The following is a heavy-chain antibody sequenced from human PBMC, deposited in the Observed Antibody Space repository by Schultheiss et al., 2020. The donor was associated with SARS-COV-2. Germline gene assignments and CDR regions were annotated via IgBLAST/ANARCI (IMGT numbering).Heavy chain of an antibody. CDR1: GGSVSSGSYY. CDR2: ISHSGYT. Sequence: SETLSLTCTVSGGSVSSGSYYWSWIRQPPGKGLEWIGEISHSGYTNYNPSLKSRVTISVDKSKNQFSLRLSSVTAADTTVYYCARRMVRGRGFDYWGQGTLVTVSS. CDR3: ARRMVRGRGFDY. J-gene: IGHJ4*02. D-gene: IGHD3-10*01. V-gene: IGHV4-61*01.